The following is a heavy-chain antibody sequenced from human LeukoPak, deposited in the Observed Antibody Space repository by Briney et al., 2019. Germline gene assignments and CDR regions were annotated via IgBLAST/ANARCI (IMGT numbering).Heavy chain of an antibody. CDR2: ISHSGNT. CDR3: VRDVGQLRSDY. D-gene: IGHD2-2*01. V-gene: IGHV4-38-2*02. J-gene: IGHJ4*02. CDR1: GYSISNDYS. Sequence: SETLSLTCVVSGYSISNDYSWGWIRQVPGKGLEWIGTISHSGNTHYKPSLKSRVTISLETSKSQFSLKLSSVTAADTAVYYCVRDVGQLRSDYWGQGTLLTVSS.